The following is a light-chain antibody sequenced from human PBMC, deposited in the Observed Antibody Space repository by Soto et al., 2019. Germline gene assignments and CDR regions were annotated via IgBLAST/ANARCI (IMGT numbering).Light chain of an antibody. Sequence: QSVLTQPPSASGTPGQRVTISCSGSSSNIGTNPVNWYQQLPGTAPKLLIYTNYQRPSGVPDRFSGSNSGTSASLAISGLQSEDEADYYCAAWDDSLNGHVFGTGTKVTVL. CDR2: TNY. J-gene: IGLJ1*01. CDR1: SSNIGTNP. CDR3: AAWDDSLNGHV. V-gene: IGLV1-44*01.